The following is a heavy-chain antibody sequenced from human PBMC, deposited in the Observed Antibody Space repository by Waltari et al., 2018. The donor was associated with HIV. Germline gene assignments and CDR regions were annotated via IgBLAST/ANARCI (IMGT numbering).Heavy chain of an antibody. J-gene: IGHJ5*02. V-gene: IGHV4-59*01. CDR1: GASISSYY. CDR2: ISYSGRT. D-gene: IGHD2-2*01. CDR3: ARFPGVPAANINWLDP. Sequence: QVQLQESGPGLVKPSETLSLTCTVSGASISSYYWSWIRQPPGKGLEWIGYISYSGRTNYNPSLKSRLTISPDTSKNQFSLKLSSVTAADTAVYYCARFPGVPAANINWLDPWGQGTLVTVSS.